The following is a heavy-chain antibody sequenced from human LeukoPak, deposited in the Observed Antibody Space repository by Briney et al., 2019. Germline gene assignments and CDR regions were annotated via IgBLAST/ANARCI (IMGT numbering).Heavy chain of an antibody. CDR1: GYTFTSYD. Sequence: ASVKVSCKASGYTFTSYDINWVRQATGQGLEWMGWMNPNSGNTGYAQKFQGRVTMTRNTSISTAYMELSSLRSEDTAVYYCARAEYSSSSSQRVAFDIWGQGTIVTVSS. J-gene: IGHJ3*02. V-gene: IGHV1-8*01. CDR3: ARAEYSSSSSQRVAFDI. CDR2: MNPNSGNT. D-gene: IGHD6-6*01.